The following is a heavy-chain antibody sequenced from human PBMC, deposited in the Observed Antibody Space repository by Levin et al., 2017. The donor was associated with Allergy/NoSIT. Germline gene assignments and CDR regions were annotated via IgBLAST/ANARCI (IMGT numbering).Heavy chain of an antibody. J-gene: IGHJ5*02. CDR3: ARGVAYGGNRWFDP. Sequence: PSETLSLTCTVSGGSISSGGYYWSWIRQHPGKGLEWIGYIYYSGSTYYNPSLKSRVTISVDTSKNQFSLKLSSVTAADTAVYYCARGVAYGGNRWFDPWGQGTLVTVSS. V-gene: IGHV4-31*03. D-gene: IGHD4-23*01. CDR1: GGSISSGGYY. CDR2: IYYSGST.